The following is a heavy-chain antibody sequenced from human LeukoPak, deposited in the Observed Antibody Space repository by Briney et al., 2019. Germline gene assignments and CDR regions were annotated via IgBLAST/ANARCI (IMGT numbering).Heavy chain of an antibody. CDR3: ARGHNSGWRNFDY. D-gene: IGHD6-19*01. Sequence: KSSETLSLTCTVSGGSVSSYYWNWIRQPAGKGLEWIGHIYIRGATNYNPSAKSRVTMSVDTSKNQFSLKVSSVTAADTAVCYCARGHNSGWRNFDYWGQGTLVTVSS. CDR2: IYIRGAT. CDR1: GGSVSSYY. V-gene: IGHV4-4*07. J-gene: IGHJ4*02.